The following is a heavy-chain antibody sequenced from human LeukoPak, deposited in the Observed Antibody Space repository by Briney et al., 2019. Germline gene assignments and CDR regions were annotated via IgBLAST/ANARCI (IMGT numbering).Heavy chain of an antibody. D-gene: IGHD5-18*01. Sequence: ASVKVSCKASGYTCTSYGISWVRQAPGQGLEWMGWISAYNGNTNYAQKLQGRVTMTTDRSTSTAYMELRSLRSDDTAVYYCARDRVGYSYGQPNWFDPWGQGTLVTVSS. CDR2: ISAYNGNT. CDR3: ARDRVGYSYGQPNWFDP. V-gene: IGHV1-18*04. J-gene: IGHJ5*02. CDR1: GYTCTSYG.